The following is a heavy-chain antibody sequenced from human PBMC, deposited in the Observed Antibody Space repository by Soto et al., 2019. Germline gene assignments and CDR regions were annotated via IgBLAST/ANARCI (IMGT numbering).Heavy chain of an antibody. J-gene: IGHJ1*01. CDR1: GFIFSNYW. D-gene: IGHD2-2*01. V-gene: IGHV3-74*01. CDR3: AKRDLGAGYHH. CDR2: INNDGSST. Sequence: EVHLVESGGGLVQPGGSLRLSCTASGFIFSNYWIHWVRQAPGKGLVWVSRINNDGSSTDYVDSVKGRFTISRDNAKNTLYLQMNSLRAEDTAVYYCAKRDLGAGYHHWGQGTLVTVSS.